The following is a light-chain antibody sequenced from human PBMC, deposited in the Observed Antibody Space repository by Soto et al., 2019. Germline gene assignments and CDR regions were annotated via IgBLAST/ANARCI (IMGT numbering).Light chain of an antibody. J-gene: IGLJ2*01. CDR2: EGS. CDR1: SSDIGGSIL. V-gene: IGLV2-23*01. Sequence: QSALTQPASVSGSPGQSITISCTGTSSDIGGSILVSWYQQEPGKAPKLMIYEGSKRPSGVSNRFSGSKSGNTASLTISGLQAEDEGQYYCCSYVGSDTYVIFGGGTQLTLL. CDR3: CSYVGSDTYVI.